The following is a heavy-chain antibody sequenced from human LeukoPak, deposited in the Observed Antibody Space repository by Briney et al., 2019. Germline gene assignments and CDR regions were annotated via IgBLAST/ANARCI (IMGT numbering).Heavy chain of an antibody. Sequence: ASVKVSCKASGYTFTGYYMHWVRQAPGQGLEWMGRINPNSGGTNYARKFQGRVTMTRDTSISTAYMELSRLRSDDTAVYYCARGDYGSGSYYMVYWGQGTLVTVSS. CDR1: GYTFTGYY. D-gene: IGHD3-10*01. V-gene: IGHV1-2*06. J-gene: IGHJ4*02. CDR3: ARGDYGSGSYYMVY. CDR2: INPNSGGT.